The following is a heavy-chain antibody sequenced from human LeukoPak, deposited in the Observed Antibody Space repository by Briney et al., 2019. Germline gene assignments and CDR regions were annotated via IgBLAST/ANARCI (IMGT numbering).Heavy chain of an antibody. D-gene: IGHD3-10*01. Sequence: PSETLSLTCTVSGGSISSYYWSWIRQPPGKGLEWIGYIYYSGSTNYNPSLKSRVTISVDTSKNQFSLKLSSVTAADTAVYYCARVGVGSSQGAFDIWGQGTMVTVSS. CDR3: ARVGVGSSQGAFDI. CDR2: IYYSGST. CDR1: GGSISSYY. V-gene: IGHV4-59*08. J-gene: IGHJ3*02.